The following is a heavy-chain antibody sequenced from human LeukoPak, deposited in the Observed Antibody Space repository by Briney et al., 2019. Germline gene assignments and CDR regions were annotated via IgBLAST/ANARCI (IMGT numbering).Heavy chain of an antibody. CDR2: IKSKTDGGTT. Sequence: GGSLRLSCAASGFTFSDYYMSWIRQAPGKGLEWVGRIKSKTDGGTTDYAAPVKGRFTISRDDSKNTLYLQMNSLKTEDTAVYYCTTIAAAGMHWFDPWGQGTLVTVSS. CDR3: TTIAAAGMHWFDP. J-gene: IGHJ5*02. D-gene: IGHD6-13*01. CDR1: GFTFSDYY. V-gene: IGHV3-15*01.